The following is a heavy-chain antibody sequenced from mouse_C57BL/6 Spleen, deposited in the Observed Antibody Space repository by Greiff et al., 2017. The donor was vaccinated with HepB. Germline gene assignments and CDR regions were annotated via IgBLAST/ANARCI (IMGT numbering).Heavy chain of an antibody. Sequence: EVQLQQSGAELVRPGASVKLSCTASGFNIKDYSMHWVKQRPEQGLEWIGRIDPEDGDTEYAPKFQGKATMTADTSSNTAYLQLSSLTSEDTAVYYCTRGSSGLAYWGQGTLVTVSA. CDR3: TRGSSGLAY. CDR2: IDPEDGDT. CDR1: GFNIKDYS. J-gene: IGHJ3*01. D-gene: IGHD3-2*02. V-gene: IGHV14-1*01.